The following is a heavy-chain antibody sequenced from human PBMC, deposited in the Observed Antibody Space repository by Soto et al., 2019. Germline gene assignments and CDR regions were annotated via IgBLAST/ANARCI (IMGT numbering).Heavy chain of an antibody. Sequence: SETLSLTCTLSGGAINDHYWSFIRQPPGKGLEWIGYIYYNGNTNYNPSLESRVTISVDRSRNRFSLRLTSLTAADTAVYYCARVRTGYFDYWGRGALVTV. J-gene: IGHJ4*02. CDR3: ARVRTGYFDY. CDR2: IYYNGNT. V-gene: IGHV4-59*11. CDR1: GGAINDHY. D-gene: IGHD3-9*01.